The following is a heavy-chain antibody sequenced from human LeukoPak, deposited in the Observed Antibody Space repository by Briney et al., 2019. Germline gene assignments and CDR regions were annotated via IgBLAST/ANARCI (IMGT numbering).Heavy chain of an antibody. CDR3: ARGRGRITMVRGVLFDY. V-gene: IGHV4-38-2*02. J-gene: IGHJ4*02. D-gene: IGHD3-10*01. CDR1: GYSISSGYY. CDR2: IYHSGST. Sequence: SETLSLTCTVSGYSISSGYYWGWIRQPPGKGLEWIGSIYHSGSTYYNPSLKSRVTLSVDTSKNQFSLKLSSVTAADTAVYYCARGRGRITMVRGVLFDYWGQGTLVTVSS.